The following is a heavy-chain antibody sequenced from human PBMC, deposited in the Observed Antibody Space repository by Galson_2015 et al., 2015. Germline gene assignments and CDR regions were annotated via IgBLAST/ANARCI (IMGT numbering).Heavy chain of an antibody. V-gene: IGHV1-2*04. CDR3: ARELSNPRGVISY. D-gene: IGHD3-10*01. CDR2: INPNSGGT. J-gene: IGHJ4*02. CDR1: GYTFTGYY. Sequence: SVKVSCKASGYTFTGYYMHWVRQAPGQGLEWMGWINPNSGGTNYAQKFQGWVTMTRDTSISTAYMELRSLRSDDTAVYYCARELSNPRGVISYWGQGTLVTVSS.